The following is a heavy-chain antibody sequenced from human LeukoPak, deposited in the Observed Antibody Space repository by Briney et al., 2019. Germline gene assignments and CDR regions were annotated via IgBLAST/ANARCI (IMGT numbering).Heavy chain of an antibody. CDR1: GGSFSGYY. J-gene: IGHJ4*02. V-gene: IGHV4-34*01. D-gene: IGHD6-13*01. CDR3: ARGMGIAAAGIDY. CDR2: INHSGST. Sequence: SETLSLTCAVYGGSFSGYYWSWIRQPPGKGLEWIGEINHSGSTNYNPSLKSRVTISVDTSKNQFSLKLSSVTAADTAVYDCARGMGIAAAGIDYWGQGTLVTVSS.